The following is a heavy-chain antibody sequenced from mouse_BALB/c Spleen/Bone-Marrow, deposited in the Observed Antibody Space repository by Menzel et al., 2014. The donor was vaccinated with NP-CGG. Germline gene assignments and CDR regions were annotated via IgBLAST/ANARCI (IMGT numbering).Heavy chain of an antibody. V-gene: IGHV2-9*02. D-gene: IGHD3-1*01. CDR2: IWAGGST. CDR3: ARAGSGFFDF. CDR1: GFSLTSFG. Sequence: VQRVESGPGLVAPSQSLSITCTVSGFSLTSFGVHWVRQPPGKGLEWLGVIWAGGSTNYNSALMSRLSISKDNSQSQVFLKMNSLQTGDSAIYYCARAGSGFFDFRGQGTTLIVSS. J-gene: IGHJ2*01.